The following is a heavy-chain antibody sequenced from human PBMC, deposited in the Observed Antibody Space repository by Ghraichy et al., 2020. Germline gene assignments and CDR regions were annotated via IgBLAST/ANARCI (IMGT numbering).Heavy chain of an antibody. CDR1: GGSVSSGSYY. CDR2: IYYSGST. CDR3: ARTTTVTTYYYYYGMDA. Sequence: ETLSLTCTVSGGSVSSGSYYWSWIRQPPGKGLEWIGYIYYSGSTNYNPSLKSRVTISVDTSKNQFSLKLSSVTAADTAVYYCARTTTVTTYYYYYGMDAWGQGTTVTVSS. D-gene: IGHD4-17*01. J-gene: IGHJ6*02. V-gene: IGHV4-61*01.